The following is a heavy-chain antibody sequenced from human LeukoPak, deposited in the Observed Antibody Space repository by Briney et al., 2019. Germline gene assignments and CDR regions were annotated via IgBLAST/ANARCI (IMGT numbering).Heavy chain of an antibody. D-gene: IGHD6-19*01. V-gene: IGHV3-30*18. Sequence: GGSLRLSCASSGFTFSSYGMHWVRQAPGKGLEWVAGITYDGSNKYSVDSVKGLFTISRDNSKNTLYLQMNSLRAEDTALYYCANGVAVAGTPPFDYWGQGTLVAVSS. CDR1: GFTFSSYG. CDR3: ANGVAVAGTPPFDY. J-gene: IGHJ4*02. CDR2: ITYDGSNK.